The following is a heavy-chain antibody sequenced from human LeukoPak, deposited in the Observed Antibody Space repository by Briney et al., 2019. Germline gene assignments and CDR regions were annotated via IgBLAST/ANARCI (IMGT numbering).Heavy chain of an antibody. V-gene: IGHV3-9*01. J-gene: IGHJ4*02. CDR3: AKGRRGYSYGPFDY. Sequence: PGRSLRLSCAASGFTFDDYAMHWVPQAPGKGLEWVSGISWNSGSIGYADSVKGRFTVSRDNAKNSLYLQMNSLRAEDTALYYCAKGRRGYSYGPFDYWGQGTLVTVSS. D-gene: IGHD5-18*01. CDR2: ISWNSGSI. CDR1: GFTFDDYA.